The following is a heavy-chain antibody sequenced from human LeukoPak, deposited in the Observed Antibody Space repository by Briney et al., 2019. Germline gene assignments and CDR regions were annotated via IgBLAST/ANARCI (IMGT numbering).Heavy chain of an antibody. V-gene: IGHV4-59*01. Sequence: PSETLSLTCAVSGDSISNYYWTWIRQPPGKGLEWIGYISYSGSTNYNPSLKSRVTISVDTSKNQFSLKLSSMTAADTAVYYCARVSSSISSGAFRPRRDYYYYMDVWGKGTTVTVSS. CDR1: GDSISNYY. CDR3: ARVSSSISSGAFRPRRDYYYYMDV. CDR2: ISYSGST. D-gene: IGHD6-6*01. J-gene: IGHJ6*03.